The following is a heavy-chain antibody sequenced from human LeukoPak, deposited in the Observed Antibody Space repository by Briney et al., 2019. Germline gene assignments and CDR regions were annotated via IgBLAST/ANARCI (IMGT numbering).Heavy chain of an antibody. D-gene: IGHD6-19*01. V-gene: IGHV5-51*01. CDR2: IYPDDSET. J-gene: IGHJ4*02. CDR3: ARYLQWLVQN. CDR1: GYSFTSYW. Sequence: GESLKISCKGSGYSFTSYWIGWVRQMPGKGLEWMGIIYPDDSETRYSPSFQGQVILSADKSISTAYLQWSSLKASDTAMYYCARYLQWLVQNWGQGTLVTVSS.